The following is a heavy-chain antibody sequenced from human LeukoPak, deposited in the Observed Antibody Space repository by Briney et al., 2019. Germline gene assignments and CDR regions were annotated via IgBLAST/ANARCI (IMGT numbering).Heavy chain of an antibody. CDR2: ISSSSGTI. CDR3: ARSASSGYYYDY. D-gene: IGHD3-22*01. CDR1: GFTFIFSSYG. Sequence: GGSLRLSCAASGFTFIFSSYGMHWVRQAPGKGLEWVSYISSSSGTIYYADSVKGRFTISRDNAKNSLYLQMNSLRAEDTAVYYCARSASSGYYYDYWGQGTLVTVSS. V-gene: IGHV3-48*01. J-gene: IGHJ4*02.